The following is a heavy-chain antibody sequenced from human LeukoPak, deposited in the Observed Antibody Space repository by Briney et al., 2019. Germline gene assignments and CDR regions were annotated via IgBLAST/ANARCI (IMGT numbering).Heavy chain of an antibody. Sequence: GGSLTLSCAASGSTCSSHWMHWVRQAPGKGLVWVSRINSDGSSTSYADSVKGRFPISRDNAKNTLYLQMNSLRAEDTAVYYCAREYYYDYGLSDYWGQGALVTVSS. CDR2: INSDGSST. V-gene: IGHV3-74*01. CDR3: AREYYYDYGLSDY. CDR1: GSTCSSHW. D-gene: IGHD3-22*01. J-gene: IGHJ4*02.